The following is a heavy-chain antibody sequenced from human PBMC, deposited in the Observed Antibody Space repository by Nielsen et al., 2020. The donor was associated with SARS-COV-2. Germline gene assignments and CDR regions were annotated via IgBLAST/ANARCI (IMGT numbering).Heavy chain of an antibody. V-gene: IGHV4-39*01. D-gene: IGHD3-3*01. J-gene: IGHJ6*02. CDR2: IYYSGST. CDR3: ASDSYDFWSGYPYGMDV. Sequence: WIRRPPGKGLEWIGSIYYSGSTYYNPSLKSRVTISADTSKNQFSLKLSSVTAADTAVYYCASDSYDFWSGYPYGMDVWGQGTTVTVSS.